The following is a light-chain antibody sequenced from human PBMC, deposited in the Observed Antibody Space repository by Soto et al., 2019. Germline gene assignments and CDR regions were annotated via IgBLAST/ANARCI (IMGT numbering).Light chain of an antibody. J-gene: IGKJ1*01. CDR1: QSINSW. CDR2: DAS. V-gene: IGKV1-5*01. CDR3: QQYTSYSWT. Sequence: IQMTQSPCTLSASVGDRVTIPCRASQSINSWLAWYQQKPGKAPQILIYDASTLKSGVPSRFSASGSGTEFTLIISSLQPDDFATYYCQQYTSYSWTFGQGTKVDIK.